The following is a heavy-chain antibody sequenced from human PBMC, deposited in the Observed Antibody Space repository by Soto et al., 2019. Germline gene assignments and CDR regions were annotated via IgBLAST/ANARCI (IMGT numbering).Heavy chain of an antibody. CDR3: ARVEMATSTYFDY. V-gene: IGHV1-8*01. Sequence: PSVKVSCEASGYTFTSYDRNWVRQATGQGLEWMGWMNPNSGNTGYAQKFQGRVTMTRNTSISTAYMELSSLRSEDTAVYYCARVEMATSTYFDYWGQGTLVTVSS. J-gene: IGHJ4*02. CDR2: MNPNSGNT. CDR1: GYTFTSYD. D-gene: IGHD5-12*01.